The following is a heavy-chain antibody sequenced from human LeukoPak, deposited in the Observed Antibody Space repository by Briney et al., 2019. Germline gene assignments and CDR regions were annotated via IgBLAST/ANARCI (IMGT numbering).Heavy chain of an antibody. D-gene: IGHD3-10*01. CDR3: ARDGDTGSGRQFDY. Sequence: SEKVSCKASGGTFSSYAISWVRQAPGQGLEWMGGIIPIFGTANYAQKFQGRVTITTDESTSTAYMELSSLRSEDTAVYYCARDGDTGSGRQFDYWGQGTLVTVSS. CDR2: IIPIFGTA. J-gene: IGHJ4*02. CDR1: GGTFSSYA. V-gene: IGHV1-69*05.